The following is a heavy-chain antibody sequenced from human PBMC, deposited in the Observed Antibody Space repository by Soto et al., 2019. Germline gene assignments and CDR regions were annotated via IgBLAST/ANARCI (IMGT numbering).Heavy chain of an antibody. V-gene: IGHV1-3*01. CDR3: ATPIVAFY. J-gene: IGHJ4*02. D-gene: IGHD5-12*01. Sequence: QVQLVQSGAEVKKPGASVKVSCKASEYTFTSYAIHWVRQAPGQRLEWMGWINAGNGNTKYSQKFQGRVIITRDTSAGTAYMELRSLRSEDTAVYYCATPIVAFYWGQGTLVTVSS. CDR2: INAGNGNT. CDR1: EYTFTSYA.